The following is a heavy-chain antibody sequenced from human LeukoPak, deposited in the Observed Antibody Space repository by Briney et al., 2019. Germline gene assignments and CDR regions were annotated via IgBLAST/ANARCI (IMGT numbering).Heavy chain of an antibody. V-gene: IGHV3-48*01. CDR1: GFSFSNYI. CDR2: ISSSSSTI. D-gene: IGHD3-22*01. CDR3: AASYYYDSSSYYSPGY. Sequence: GGSLRLSCAASGFSFSNYIMNWVRQSPGKGLEWVSYISSSSSTIYYTDSVKGRFTISRDNSKNTLYLQMNSLRAEDTAVYYCAASYYYDSSSYYSPGYWGQGTLVTVSS. J-gene: IGHJ4*02.